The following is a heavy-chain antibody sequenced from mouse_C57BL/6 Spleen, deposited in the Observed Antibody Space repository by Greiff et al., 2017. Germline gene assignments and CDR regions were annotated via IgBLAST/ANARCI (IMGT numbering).Heavy chain of an antibody. V-gene: IGHV5-16*01. D-gene: IGHD4-1*01. CDR1: GFTFSDYY. CDR2: INYDGSST. J-gene: IGHJ4*01. Sequence: EVKLMESEGGLVQPGSSMKLSCTASGFTFSDYYMAWVRQVPEKGLEWVANINYDGSSTYYLDSLKSRFIISRDNAKNILYLQMSSLKSEDTATYYCARSLGLYAMDYWGQGTSVTVSS. CDR3: ARSLGLYAMDY.